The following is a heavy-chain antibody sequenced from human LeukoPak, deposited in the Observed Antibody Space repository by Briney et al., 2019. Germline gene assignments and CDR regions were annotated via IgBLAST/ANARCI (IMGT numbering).Heavy chain of an antibody. CDR1: GYTFTSYG. V-gene: IGHV1-18*01. D-gene: IGHD3-10*01. CDR2: ISAYNGNT. Sequence: GASVKVSCKASGYTFTSYGISWVRQAPGQGLEWMGWISAYNGNTNYAQKLQGRVTMTTDTSTSTAYMELRSLRSDDTAVYYCAVPSPMVRGVIIPYFDYWGQGTLVTVSS. J-gene: IGHJ4*02. CDR3: AVPSPMVRGVIIPYFDY.